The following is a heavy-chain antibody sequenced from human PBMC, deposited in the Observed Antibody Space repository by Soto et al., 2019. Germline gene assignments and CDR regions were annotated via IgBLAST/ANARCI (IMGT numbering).Heavy chain of an antibody. Sequence: EVQLLESGGGLVQPGGSLRLSCAASGFTFSSYAMSWVRQAPGKGLEWVSAISGSGGSTYYADSVKGRFTISRDNSKNTLSLKINSRRAEDRAVYYCAKRRGGFGAIDYWGQGTLVTVSS. CDR3: AKRRGGFGAIDY. J-gene: IGHJ4*02. CDR1: GFTFSSYA. V-gene: IGHV3-23*01. CDR2: ISGSGGST. D-gene: IGHD3-10*01.